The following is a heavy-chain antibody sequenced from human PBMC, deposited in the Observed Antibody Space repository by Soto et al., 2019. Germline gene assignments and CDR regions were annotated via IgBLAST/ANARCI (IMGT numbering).Heavy chain of an antibody. D-gene: IGHD6-19*01. V-gene: IGHV3-33*01. CDR2: IWYDGSNK. CDR3: ARFTQGSSDHIDY. J-gene: IGHJ4*02. CDR1: GFTFSSYG. Sequence: QVQLVESGGGVVQPGRSLRLSCAASGFTFSSYGMHWDRQAPGKGLEWVAVIWYDGSNKYYADSVKGRFTISRDNSKNTLYLQMNSLRAEDTAVYYCARFTQGSSDHIDYWGQGTLVTVSS.